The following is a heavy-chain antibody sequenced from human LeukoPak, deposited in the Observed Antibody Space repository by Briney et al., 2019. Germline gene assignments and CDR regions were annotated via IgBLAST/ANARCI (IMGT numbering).Heavy chain of an antibody. V-gene: IGHV3-73*01. J-gene: IGHJ4*02. D-gene: IGHD6-19*01. Sequence: GGSLRLSCAASGFTFSGSAMHWVRQASGKGLEWVGRIRSKANSYATAYAASVKGGFTISRDDSKNTAYLQMNSLKTEDTAVYYCTCRIAVAGTVFDYWGQGTLVTVSS. CDR3: TCRIAVAGTVFDY. CDR2: IRSKANSYAT. CDR1: GFTFSGSA.